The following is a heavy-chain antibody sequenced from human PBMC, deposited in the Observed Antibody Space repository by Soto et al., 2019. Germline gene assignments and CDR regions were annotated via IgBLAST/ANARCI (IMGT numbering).Heavy chain of an antibody. CDR1: GFTFSSYA. CDR3: AKTPNYYGSGSYGDV. D-gene: IGHD3-10*01. V-gene: IGHV3-23*01. CDR2: ISGSGVST. Sequence: GGSLRLSCAASGFTFSSYAMSWVRQAPGKGLEWVSAISGSGVSTYYADSVKGRFTISRDNSKNTLYLQMNSLRAEDTDVYYCAKTPNYYGSGSYGDVWGQGTTVTVSS. J-gene: IGHJ6*02.